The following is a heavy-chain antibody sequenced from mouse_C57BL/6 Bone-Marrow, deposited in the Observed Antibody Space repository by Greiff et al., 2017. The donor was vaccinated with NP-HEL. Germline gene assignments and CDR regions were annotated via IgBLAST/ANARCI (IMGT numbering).Heavy chain of an antibody. CDR1: GYTITDYN. V-gene: IGHV1-18*01. D-gene: IGHD2-3*01. Sequence: EVQLQQSGPELVKPGASVKIPCKASGYTITDYNMDWVKQSHGKSLEWIGDINPNNGGTIYNQKFKGKATLTVDKSSSTAYMELRSLTSKDTAVYYCARRGYDFAYWGQGTLVTVSA. J-gene: IGHJ3*01. CDR2: INPNNGGT. CDR3: ARRGYDFAY.